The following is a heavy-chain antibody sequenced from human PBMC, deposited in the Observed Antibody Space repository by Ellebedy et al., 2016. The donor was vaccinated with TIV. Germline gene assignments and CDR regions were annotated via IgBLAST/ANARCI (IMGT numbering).Heavy chain of an antibody. J-gene: IGHJ5*02. D-gene: IGHD5-24*01. CDR1: GGTFSSYA. Sequence: AASVKVSCKASGGTFSSYAFSWVRQAPGQGLDWVGGIIPIFGTASYPQRFQGRVTITADESTSTAYLELRGLRSQDTAVYYGARGAMALSWGQGTLVTVSS. V-gene: IGHV1-69*13. CDR2: IIPIFGTA. CDR3: ARGAMALS.